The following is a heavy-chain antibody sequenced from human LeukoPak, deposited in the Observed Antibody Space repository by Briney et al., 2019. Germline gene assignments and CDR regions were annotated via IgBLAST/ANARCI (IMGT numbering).Heavy chain of an antibody. CDR1: GYTFTSYY. CDR3: ARSTLARLRSENNYFDY. D-gene: IGHD3-3*01. V-gene: IGHV1-46*01. Sequence: ASVKVSCKASGYTFTSYYMHWVRQAPGQGLEWMGIINPSGGSTSYAQKFQGRVTMTRDTSTSTVYMELSSLRSEDTAVYYRARSTLARLRSENNYFDYWGQGTLVTVSS. J-gene: IGHJ4*02. CDR2: INPSGGST.